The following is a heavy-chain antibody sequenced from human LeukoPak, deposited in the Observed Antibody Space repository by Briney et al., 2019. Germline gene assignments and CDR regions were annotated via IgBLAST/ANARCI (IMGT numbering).Heavy chain of an antibody. V-gene: IGHV3-48*01. Sequence: TGGSLRLSCAASGFTFSSSSMNWVRQAPEKGLEWVSYISTSGGTIYYADSVKGRFTISRDNAKNSLYLQMDSLRAEDTAVYYCARVYSSGWYYDYWGQGTLVTVSS. D-gene: IGHD6-19*01. CDR1: GFTFSSSS. J-gene: IGHJ4*02. CDR2: ISTSGGTI. CDR3: ARVYSSGWYYDY.